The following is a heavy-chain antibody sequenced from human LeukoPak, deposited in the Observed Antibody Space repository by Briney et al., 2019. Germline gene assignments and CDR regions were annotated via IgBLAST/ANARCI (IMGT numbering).Heavy chain of an antibody. V-gene: IGHV4-59*11. CDR1: GGSISSHY. J-gene: IGHJ4*02. D-gene: IGHD5-18*01. CDR3: ATIKRGSIFGYFDF. Sequence: SETLSLTCTVSGGSISSHYWSWIRQPPGKGLEWIAYLFDSVNTKDNPSLQSRLTLSADTSKNQFSLRLSSVTAADTAVYYCATIKRGSIFGYFDFWGQGIKVTVSS. CDR2: LFDSVNT.